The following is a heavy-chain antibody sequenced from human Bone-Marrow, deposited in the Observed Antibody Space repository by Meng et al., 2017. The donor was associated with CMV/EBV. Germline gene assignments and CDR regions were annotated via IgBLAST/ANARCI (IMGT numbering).Heavy chain of an antibody. D-gene: IGHD5-18*01. CDR1: GFTFSGYW. J-gene: IGHJ4*02. CDR3: ARGLWLFDY. CDR2: IYSDATTA. V-gene: IGHV3-74*01. Sequence: GESLKISCAASGFTFSGYWMHWVRQAAGKGLVWVSRIYSDATTAAYADSVKGRFTISRNNVRGTLYLQMNKLRAEDTAVYYCARGLWLFDYWGQGTLVTVSS.